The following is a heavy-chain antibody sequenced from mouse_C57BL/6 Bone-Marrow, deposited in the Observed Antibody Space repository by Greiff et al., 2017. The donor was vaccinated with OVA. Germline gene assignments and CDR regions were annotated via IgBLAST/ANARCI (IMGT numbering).Heavy chain of an antibody. V-gene: IGHV3-6*01. J-gene: IGHJ1*03. Sequence: ESGPGLVKPSQSLSLTCSVTGYSIPSGYYWNWIRQFPGNKLEWMGYISYDGSNHYNPSLKNRISITRDTSKNQFFLKLNSVTTEDTATYYCARGGSYPGYFDVWGTGTTVTVSS. CDR2: ISYDGSN. D-gene: IGHD6-1*01. CDR1: GYSIPSGYY. CDR3: ARGGSYPGYFDV.